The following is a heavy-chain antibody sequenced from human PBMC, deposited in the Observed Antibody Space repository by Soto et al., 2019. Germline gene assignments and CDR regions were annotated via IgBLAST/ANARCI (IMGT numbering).Heavy chain of an antibody. J-gene: IGHJ3*02. Sequence: QVQLVQSGAEVKKPGSSVNVSCKASGGTFSSYAISWVRQAPGQGLEWMGGIIPIFGTANYAQKFQGRVTVTADKSTSTAYMELSSLRSEDTAVYYCARWGLGYSYGYGIIAFDIWGQGTMVTVSS. V-gene: IGHV1-69*06. CDR3: ARWGLGYSYGYGIIAFDI. CDR2: IIPIFGTA. CDR1: GGTFSSYA. D-gene: IGHD5-18*01.